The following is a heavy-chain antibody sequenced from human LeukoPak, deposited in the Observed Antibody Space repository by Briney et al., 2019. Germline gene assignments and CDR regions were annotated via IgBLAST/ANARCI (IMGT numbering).Heavy chain of an antibody. D-gene: IGHD3-10*01. CDR1: GGSISSYY. Sequence: PSETLSLTCTVSGGSISSYYWSWIRQPPGKGLEWIGYIYYSGSTNYNPSLKSRVTISVDTSKNQFSLKLSSVTAADTAVYYCARHGHHGSGIRYSYYYGMDVWGQGTTVTVSS. CDR2: IYYSGST. V-gene: IGHV4-59*08. J-gene: IGHJ6*02. CDR3: ARHGHHGSGIRYSYYYGMDV.